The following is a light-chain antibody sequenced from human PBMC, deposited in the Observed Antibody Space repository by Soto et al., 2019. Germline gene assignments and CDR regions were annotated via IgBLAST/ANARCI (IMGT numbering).Light chain of an antibody. Sequence: DIVMTQSPDSLAVSLGERATINCKSSQTVLYSSNDKNYLAWYQQKPGQFPKLLIYWASIRESGVPDRFSGSGSGTDFTLTISSLLAEDVAVYYCLNYYTPPFTFGPGTKVDIK. CDR2: WAS. CDR3: LNYYTPPFT. J-gene: IGKJ3*01. CDR1: QTVLYSSNDKNY. V-gene: IGKV4-1*01.